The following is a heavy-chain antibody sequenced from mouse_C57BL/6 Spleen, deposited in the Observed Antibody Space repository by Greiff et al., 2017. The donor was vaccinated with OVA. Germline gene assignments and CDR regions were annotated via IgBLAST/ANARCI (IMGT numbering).Heavy chain of an antibody. CDR1: GYSITSGYY. Sequence: EVKLQESGPGLVKPSQSLSLTCSVTGYSITSGYYWNWIRQFPGNKLEWMGYISYDGSNNYNPSLKNRISITRDTSKNQFFLKLNSVTTEDTATYYCARVSSGYPFDYWGQGTTLTVSS. V-gene: IGHV3-6*01. CDR3: ARVSSGYPFDY. D-gene: IGHD3-2*02. J-gene: IGHJ2*01. CDR2: ISYDGSN.